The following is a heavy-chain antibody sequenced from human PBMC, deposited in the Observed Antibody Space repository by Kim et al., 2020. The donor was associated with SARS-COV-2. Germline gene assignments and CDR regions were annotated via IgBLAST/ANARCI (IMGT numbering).Heavy chain of an antibody. Sequence: GGSLRLSCAASGFTFSSYGMHWVRQAPGKGLEWVAVISYDGSNKYYADSVKGRFTISRDNSKNTLYLQMNSLRAEDTAVYYCAKQGRIVATSPYFDYWGQGTLVTVPS. CDR2: ISYDGSNK. V-gene: IGHV3-30*18. CDR3: AKQGRIVATSPYFDY. D-gene: IGHD5-12*01. J-gene: IGHJ4*02. CDR1: GFTFSSYG.